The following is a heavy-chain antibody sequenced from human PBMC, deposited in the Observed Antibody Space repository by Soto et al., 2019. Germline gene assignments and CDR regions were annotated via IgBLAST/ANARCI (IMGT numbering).Heavy chain of an antibody. J-gene: IGHJ6*03. CDR3: ARGSPFYYYYYLDV. Sequence: GESLKISCKGSGYDFNSYWIAWVRQMPGKGLEWMGIIYPGDSETRYSPSFQGQVTISGDKSISTAYLQWSSLKAWDTAMYYCARGSPFYYYYYLDVWGKGTTVTVSS. CDR2: IYPGDSET. V-gene: IGHV5-51*01. CDR1: GYDFNSYW.